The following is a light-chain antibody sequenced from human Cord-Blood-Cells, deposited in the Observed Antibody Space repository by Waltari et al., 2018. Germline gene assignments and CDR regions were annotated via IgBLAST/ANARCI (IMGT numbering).Light chain of an antibody. J-gene: IGKJ2*01. V-gene: IGKV1-39*01. CDR2: AAS. CDR3: QQSYSTPYT. CDR1: QSISSY. Sequence: DIQMTQSPSSLSASVGDRVTITCRAIQSISSYLNWYQQKPGKAPKRLIYAASSLQSGVPSRFSGSGSGTDFTLTISSLQPEDFATYYCQQSYSTPYTFGQGTKLEIK.